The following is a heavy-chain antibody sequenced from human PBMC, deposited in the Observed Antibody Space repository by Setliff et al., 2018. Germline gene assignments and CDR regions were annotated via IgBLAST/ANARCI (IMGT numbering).Heavy chain of an antibody. Sequence: NPSETLSLTCTVSGGSITSSYYWSWIRQPAGKGLEWIGRVYINGGTNYNPSLKSRVTISLDTSKNQFSLKLTSVTAADTAVYYCARDQWVRSPPLSFSYGMDVRGQGTTVTVSS. J-gene: IGHJ6*02. D-gene: IGHD5-12*01. CDR1: GGSITSSY. V-gene: IGHV4-4*07. CDR2: VYINGGT. CDR3: ARDQWVRSPPLSFSYGMDV.